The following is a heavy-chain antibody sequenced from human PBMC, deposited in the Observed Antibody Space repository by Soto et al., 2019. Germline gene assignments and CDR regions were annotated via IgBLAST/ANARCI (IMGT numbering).Heavy chain of an antibody. CDR2: ISGSGGST. CDR3: AKAPVKYYYDSSGYPYFDY. V-gene: IGHV3-23*01. Sequence: GGSLRLSCAASGFTFSSYAMSWVRQAPGKGLEWVSAISGSGGSTYYADSVKGRFTISRDNSKNTLYLQMNSLRAEDTAVYYCAKAPVKYYYDSSGYPYFDYWGQGTLVTVSS. D-gene: IGHD3-22*01. J-gene: IGHJ4*02. CDR1: GFTFSSYA.